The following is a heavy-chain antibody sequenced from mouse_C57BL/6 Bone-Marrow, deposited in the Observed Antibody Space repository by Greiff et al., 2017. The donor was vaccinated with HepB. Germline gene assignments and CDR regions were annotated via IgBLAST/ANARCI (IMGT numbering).Heavy chain of an antibody. V-gene: IGHV7-3*01. D-gene: IGHD3-3*01. J-gene: IGHJ3*01. Sequence: EVKLVESGGGLVQPGGSLSLSCAASGFTFTDYYMSWVRQPPGKALEWLGFIRNKANGYTTEYSSSVKGRFTISCDNSQSILYLQMNALRAEDSATYYCARSLLCLGGFAYWGQGTLVTVSA. CDR2: IRNKANGYTT. CDR1: GFTFTDYY. CDR3: ARSLLCLGGFAY.